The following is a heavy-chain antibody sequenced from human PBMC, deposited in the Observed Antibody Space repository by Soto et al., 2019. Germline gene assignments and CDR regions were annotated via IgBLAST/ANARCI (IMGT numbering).Heavy chain of an antibody. J-gene: IGHJ5*02. CDR3: AKNYCSSTSCYFVNWFDP. CDR2: INPNSGGT. Sequence: GASVKVSCKASGYTFTGYYMHWVRQAPGQGLEWMGWINPNSGGTNYAQKFQGRVTMTRDTPISTAYMELSRLRSDDTAVYYCAKNYCSSTSCYFVNWFDPWGQGTLVTVSS. D-gene: IGHD2-2*01. CDR1: GYTFTGYY. V-gene: IGHV1-2*02.